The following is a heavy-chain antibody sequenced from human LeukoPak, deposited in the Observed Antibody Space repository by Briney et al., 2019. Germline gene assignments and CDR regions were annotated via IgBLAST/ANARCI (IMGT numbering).Heavy chain of an antibody. J-gene: IGHJ4*02. CDR1: GFTFDDYA. D-gene: IGHD5/OR15-5a*01. V-gene: IGHV3-9*01. Sequence: PGGSLRLSCAASGFTFDDYAMHWVRQAPGKGLEWVSGISWNSGSIGYADSVKGRFTISRDNAKNSLYLQMNSLRSDDTAVYYCARDLHGSTWGQGTLVTVSS. CDR3: ARDLHGST. CDR2: ISWNSGSI.